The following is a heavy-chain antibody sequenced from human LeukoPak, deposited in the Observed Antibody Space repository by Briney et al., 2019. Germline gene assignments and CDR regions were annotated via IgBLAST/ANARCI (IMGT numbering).Heavy chain of an antibody. D-gene: IGHD5-18*01. CDR3: ARGGGIQLWLEDPNYFDC. J-gene: IGHJ4*02. CDR2: IKQDGSEK. CDR1: GFTFSSYW. V-gene: IGHV3-7*01. Sequence: GGSLRLSCAASGFTFSSYWMSWVRQAPGKGLEWVANIKQDGSEKYYVDSVKGRFTISRDNAKNSLYLQMNSLRAEDTAVYYCARGGGIQLWLEDPNYFDCWGQGTLVTVSS.